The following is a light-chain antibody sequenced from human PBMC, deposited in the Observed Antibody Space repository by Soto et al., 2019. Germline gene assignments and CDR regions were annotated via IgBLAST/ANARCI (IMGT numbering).Light chain of an antibody. V-gene: IGKV1-39*01. CDR2: AAS. Sequence: DIQMTQSPSSLSASVGDRVTITCRASQTISNYLNWYQQRPGKAPKLLIYAASTLQSGVPSRFSGSASGSDFTLTISSLQPEDFATYYCQQSYSTPRTFGQGTKLDLK. CDR3: QQSYSTPRT. J-gene: IGKJ2*01. CDR1: QTISNY.